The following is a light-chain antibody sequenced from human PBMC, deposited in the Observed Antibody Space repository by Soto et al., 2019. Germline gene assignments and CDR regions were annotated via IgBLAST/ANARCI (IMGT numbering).Light chain of an antibody. CDR2: VNSDGSH. CDR1: SGHSSYA. Sequence: QPVLTQSTSASASLGASVKLTCTLSSGHSSYAIAWHQQQPEKGPRYLMKVNSDGSHNKGDGIPDRFSGSSSGAERYLTISSLQSEDEADYYCQTWATGIHLMFGGGTQLTVL. CDR3: QTWATGIHLM. V-gene: IGLV4-69*01. J-gene: IGLJ3*02.